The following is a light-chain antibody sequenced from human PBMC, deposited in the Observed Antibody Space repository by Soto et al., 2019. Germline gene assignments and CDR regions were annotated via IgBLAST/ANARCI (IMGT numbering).Light chain of an antibody. CDR2: DVI. V-gene: IGLV2-14*01. CDR3: MSYSSNFTLDV. CDR1: DRDVGGYNY. Sequence: QSALTQPASVSGSPGQSITISCTGSDRDVGGYNYVSWYQHHPGKAPKLIIYDVINRPSGISNRFSGSKSVDTATLTISGLQAADEDDYYCMSYSSNFTLDVFGPGTKATV. J-gene: IGLJ1*01.